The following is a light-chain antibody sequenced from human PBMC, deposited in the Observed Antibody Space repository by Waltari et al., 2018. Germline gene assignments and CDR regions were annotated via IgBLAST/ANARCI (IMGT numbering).Light chain of an antibody. CDR1: QSLLSSDGKSY. J-gene: IGKJ3*01. V-gene: IGKV2-29*03. CDR2: EVS. Sequence: EIVMTQTPLSLSVTPGQPASLSCKSRQSLLSSDGKSYLYWYLHTPGQSPQLLLYEVSSRFSGVPDRFSGSGSGTDFTLKISRVEAEDFGVYYCMQGGFSFGPGTKVDIK. CDR3: MQGGFS.